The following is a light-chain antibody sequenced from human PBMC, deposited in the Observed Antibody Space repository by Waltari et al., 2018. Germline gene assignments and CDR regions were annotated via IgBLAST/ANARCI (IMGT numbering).Light chain of an antibody. CDR2: DAS. Sequence: EIMLTQSPGTLSLSPGERATLSCRASQNINKYLAWYQHKPVQAPRLLIYDASSRATGIPDRCSGSGSGTDFSLTISRLEPEDFAVYYCQKYGSLPATFGQGTKVEIK. CDR1: QNINKY. J-gene: IGKJ1*01. CDR3: QKYGSLPAT. V-gene: IGKV3-20*01.